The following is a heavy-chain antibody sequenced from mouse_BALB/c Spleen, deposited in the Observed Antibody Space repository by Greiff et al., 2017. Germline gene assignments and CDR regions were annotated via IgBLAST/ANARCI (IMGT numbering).Heavy chain of an antibody. CDR3: ARYPDGLFAY. CDR1: GFTFSSYA. J-gene: IGHJ3*01. V-gene: IGHV5-6-5*01. Sequence: EVKLMESGGGLVKPGGSLKLSCAASGFTFSSYAMSWVRQTPEKRLEWVASISSGGSTYYPDSVKGRFTISRDNARNILYLQMSSLRSEDTAMYYCARYPDGLFAYWGQGTLVTVSA. CDR2: ISSGGST. D-gene: IGHD2-3*01.